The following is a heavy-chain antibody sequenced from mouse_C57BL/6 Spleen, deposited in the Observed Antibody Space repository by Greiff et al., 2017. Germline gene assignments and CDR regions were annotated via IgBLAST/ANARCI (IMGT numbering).Heavy chain of an antibody. CDR2: IDPSDSYT. D-gene: IGHD4-1*01. CDR3: ARTGTWAWFAD. V-gene: IGHV1-69*01. J-gene: IGHJ3*01. Sequence: QVQLQQPGAELVMPGASVKLSCKASGYTFTSYWMHWVKQRPGQGLEWIGEIDPSDSYTNYNQKFKGKSTLTVDKSSSTAYMPLSSLTSEDAAVYYCARTGTWAWFADGGQGTLVTVSA. CDR1: GYTFTSYW.